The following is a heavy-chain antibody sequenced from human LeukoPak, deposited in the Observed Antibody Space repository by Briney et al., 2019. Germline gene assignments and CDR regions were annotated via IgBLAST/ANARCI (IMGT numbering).Heavy chain of an antibody. CDR2: ISSSGSTV. D-gene: IGHD3-22*01. Sequence: GGSLRLSCAASGFTFSSCAMHWVRQAPGKGLEWVSYISSSGSTVYYADSVKGRFTISRDNAKNSLYLQMNSLRAEDTAVYYCARDNYDSSGYYFDWGQGTLVTVSS. CDR1: GFTFSSCA. J-gene: IGHJ4*02. CDR3: ARDNYDSSGYYFD. V-gene: IGHV3-48*03.